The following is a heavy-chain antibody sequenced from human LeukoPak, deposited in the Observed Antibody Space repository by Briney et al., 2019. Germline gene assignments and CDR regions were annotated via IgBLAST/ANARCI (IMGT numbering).Heavy chain of an antibody. D-gene: IGHD3-3*02. Sequence: GGSLRLSCAASGFTFSSYAMSWARQPPGKGLEWVSAISRSGGSTYYADSVKGRFTISRDNSKNTLYLQMNSLRAEDTAVYYCAKDGPVSMVAPIEFWGQGTPVTVSS. V-gene: IGHV3-23*01. J-gene: IGHJ4*02. CDR2: ISRSGGST. CDR1: GFTFSSYA. CDR3: AKDGPVSMVAPIEF.